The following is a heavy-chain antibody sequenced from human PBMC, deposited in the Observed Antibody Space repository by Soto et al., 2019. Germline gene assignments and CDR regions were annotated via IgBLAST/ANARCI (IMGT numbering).Heavy chain of an antibody. CDR2: IYYSGST. CDR3: ARWGAAGYLFDY. Sequence: KPSETLSLTCTVSGGSVSSGSYYWSWIRQPPGKGLEWIGYIYYSGSTNYNPSLKSRVTISVDTSKNQFSLKLSSVTAADTAVYYCARWGAAGYLFDYWGQGTLVTVSS. V-gene: IGHV4-61*01. D-gene: IGHD3-16*01. J-gene: IGHJ4*02. CDR1: GGSVSSGSYY.